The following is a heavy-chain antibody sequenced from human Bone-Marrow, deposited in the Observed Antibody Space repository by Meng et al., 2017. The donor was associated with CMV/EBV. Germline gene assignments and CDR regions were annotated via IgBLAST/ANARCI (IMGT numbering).Heavy chain of an antibody. D-gene: IGHD3-3*01. CDR2: INPNSGGT. V-gene: IGHV1-2*02. CDR3: ARDSDYDFWCGGWCFDL. CDR1: GYTFTGYY. Sequence: ASVKVSCKASGYTFTGYYMHWVRQAPGQGLEWMGWINPNSGGTNYAQKFQGRVTMTRDTSSSTAYMELSRLRSDDTAVYSCARDSDYDFWCGGWCFDLWGRGTLVTVSS. J-gene: IGHJ2*01.